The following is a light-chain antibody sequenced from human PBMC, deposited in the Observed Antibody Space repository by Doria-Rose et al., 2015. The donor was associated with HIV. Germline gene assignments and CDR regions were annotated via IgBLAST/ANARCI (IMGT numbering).Light chain of an antibody. CDR1: QSFSSTY. CDR3: HQYGTSWT. J-gene: IGKJ1*01. CDR2: DGS. V-gene: IGKV3-20*01. Sequence: EIVLTQSPGTLSLSPGDRATLSCRASQSFSSTYLAWYQQKPGQAPSLLIYDGSTRATGIPDRFSASGSGTDFTHAINRLEPEDFALYYCHQYGTSWTFGQGTKVEI.